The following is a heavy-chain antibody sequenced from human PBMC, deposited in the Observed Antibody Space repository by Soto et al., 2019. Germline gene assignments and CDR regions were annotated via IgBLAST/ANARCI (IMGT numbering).Heavy chain of an antibody. V-gene: IGHV3-30*18. J-gene: IGHJ4*02. CDR2: ISYDGSNK. D-gene: IGHD2-2*01. Sequence: PGGSLRLSCAASGFTFSGYGMHWVRQAPGKGLEWVAVISYDGSNKYYADSVKGRFTISRDNSKNTLYLQMNSLRAEDTAVYYCAKVCIGSSAPPPNDYWGQGTLVTVSS. CDR3: AKVCIGSSAPPPNDY. CDR1: GFTFSGYG.